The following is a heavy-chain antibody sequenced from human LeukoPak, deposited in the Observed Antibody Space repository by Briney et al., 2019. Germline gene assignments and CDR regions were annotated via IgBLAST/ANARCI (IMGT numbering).Heavy chain of an antibody. CDR2: ISGTGDNS. CDR1: GFAFSSYD. CDR3: AFPAHHWLVRGAFDI. J-gene: IGHJ3*02. D-gene: IGHD6-19*01. Sequence: GGSLRLSCAASGFAFSSYDMNWVRQAAGKGLEWVSQISGTGDNSDYADSVRGRFTISRDNSKRTLYLQLNNLRVEDTAIYYCAFPAHHWLVRGAFDIWGQGTVVTVSS. V-gene: IGHV3-23*01.